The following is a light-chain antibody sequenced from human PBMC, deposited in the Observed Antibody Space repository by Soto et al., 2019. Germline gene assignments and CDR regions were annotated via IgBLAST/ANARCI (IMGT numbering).Light chain of an antibody. CDR3: QQSYSTQT. J-gene: IGKJ1*01. Sequence: DIQMTQAPSALAASVGARVTITCRASQNITTFLNWYQQKQGKAPNLLIYAASSLQSGVPSRFSGSGSGKDLTLTISSLQREDFASYYCQQSYSTQTFGQGTTGDIK. CDR1: QNITTF. CDR2: AAS. V-gene: IGKV1-39*01.